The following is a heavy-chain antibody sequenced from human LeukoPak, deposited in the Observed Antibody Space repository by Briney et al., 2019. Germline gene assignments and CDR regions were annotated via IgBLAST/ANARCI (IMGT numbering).Heavy chain of an antibody. CDR2: IRSSSTTI. D-gene: IGHD6-19*01. Sequence: GGSLRLSCAASGFTFSSYSMNWVRQAPGKGLEWVSYIRSSSTTIYSADSVKGRFTISRNNAKNSLYLQMNSLRDEDTAVYYCARASSAWYYFDSWGQGTLVTVSS. V-gene: IGHV3-48*02. J-gene: IGHJ4*02. CDR1: GFTFSSYS. CDR3: ARASSAWYYFDS.